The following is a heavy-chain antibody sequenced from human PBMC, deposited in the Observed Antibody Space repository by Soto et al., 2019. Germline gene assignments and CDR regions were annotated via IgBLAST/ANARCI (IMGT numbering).Heavy chain of an antibody. J-gene: IGHJ4*02. CDR1: GFTFSSYA. Sequence: GGSLRLSCSASGFTFSSYAMHWVRQAPGKGLEYVSAISSNGGSTYYADSVKGRFTISRDNSKNTLYLQMSSLRAEDTAVYYCVKDLVSTGHSLMITFGGVIVRGFDYWGQGTLVTVSS. CDR2: ISSNGGST. CDR3: VKDLVSTGHSLMITFGGVIVRGFDY. V-gene: IGHV3-64D*08. D-gene: IGHD3-16*02.